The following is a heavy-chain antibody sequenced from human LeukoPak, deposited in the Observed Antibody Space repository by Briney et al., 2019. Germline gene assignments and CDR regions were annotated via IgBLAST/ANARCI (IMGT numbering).Heavy chain of an antibody. CDR1: GFTFTNAW. CDR2: IKSKADGETI. CDR3: STLTSRGLSDS. Sequence: GXSLRLSCAAYGFTFTNAWMNWVRQAPGKGLEWVGRIKSKADGETIDYAAPVRGRFTFSRDDSKNMLYLQMNSLKSEDTAVYYCSTLTSRGLSDSWGQGTLVTVSS. V-gene: IGHV3-15*07. D-gene: IGHD1-20*01. J-gene: IGHJ4*02.